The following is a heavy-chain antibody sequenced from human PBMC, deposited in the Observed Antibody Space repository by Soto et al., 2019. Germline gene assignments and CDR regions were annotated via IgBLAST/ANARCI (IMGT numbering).Heavy chain of an antibody. Sequence: EVQLVESGGGLVQPGGSLRLSCAASGIIFSNYWMGWVRQAPGKGLEWVANINEDESEKYYVGSVRGRFTISRDNAKNSLYLQMNSLRAEDTAIYYCARFDSVAGTFDYWGQGTPVPVSS. D-gene: IGHD6-19*01. J-gene: IGHJ4*02. V-gene: IGHV3-7*05. CDR2: INEDESEK. CDR1: GIIFSNYW. CDR3: ARFDSVAGTFDY.